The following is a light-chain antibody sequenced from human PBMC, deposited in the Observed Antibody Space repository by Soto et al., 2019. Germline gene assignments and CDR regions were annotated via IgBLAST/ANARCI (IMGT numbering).Light chain of an antibody. Sequence: QPVLTQSPSASASLGASVKLTCTLSSGHSSYAIAWHQQQPEKGPRYLMKLNSDGSHSQGDGIPDRFSCSSSGAERYLTISSLQSEDEADYYCQTWGTGLLVFGGGTKLTVL. V-gene: IGLV4-69*01. CDR2: LNSDGSH. CDR3: QTWGTGLLV. CDR1: SGHSSYA. J-gene: IGLJ3*02.